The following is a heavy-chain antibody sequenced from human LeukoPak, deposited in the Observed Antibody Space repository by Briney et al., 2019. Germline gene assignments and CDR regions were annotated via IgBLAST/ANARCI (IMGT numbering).Heavy chain of an antibody. Sequence: SETLSLTCTVSGGSISSSSYYWGWIRQPPGKGLEWIGSIYYSGSTYYNPSLKSRVTISVDTSKNQFSLKLSSVTAADTAVYHCAGHESPTTGSRIDYWGQGTLVTVSS. CDR2: IYYSGST. V-gene: IGHV4-39*01. J-gene: IGHJ4*02. CDR3: AGHESPTTGSRIDY. CDR1: GGSISSSSYY. D-gene: IGHD2-8*01.